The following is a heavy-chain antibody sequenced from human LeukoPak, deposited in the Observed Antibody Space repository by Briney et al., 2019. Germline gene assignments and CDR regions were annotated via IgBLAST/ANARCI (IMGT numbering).Heavy chain of an antibody. V-gene: IGHV3-48*02. CDR1: GFPFSSYG. D-gene: IGHD3-3*01. CDR3: ARSMGVD. CDR2: ISSSGDTI. Sequence: GGPLRLSCQASGFPFSSYGMTWFRQAPGKGLEWVSYISSSGDTIYYADSVKGRFAISRDDAKNSLYLQMNSLRDEDTAVYYCARSMGVDWGQGTLVTVSS. J-gene: IGHJ4*02.